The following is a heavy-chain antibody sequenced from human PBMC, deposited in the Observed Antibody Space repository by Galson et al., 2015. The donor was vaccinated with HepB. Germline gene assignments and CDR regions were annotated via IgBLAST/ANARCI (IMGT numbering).Heavy chain of an antibody. CDR2: INPSGGST. CDR3: ARDGYSSSWGENYYYYYMDV. V-gene: IGHV1-46*01. J-gene: IGHJ6*03. Sequence: SVKVSCKASGYTFTSYYMHWVRQAPGQGLEWMGTINPSGGSTSYAQKFQGRVTMTRDTSTSTVYMELSSLRSEDTAVYYCARDGYSSSWGENYYYYYMDVWGKGTTVTVSS. CDR1: GYTFTSYY. D-gene: IGHD6-13*01.